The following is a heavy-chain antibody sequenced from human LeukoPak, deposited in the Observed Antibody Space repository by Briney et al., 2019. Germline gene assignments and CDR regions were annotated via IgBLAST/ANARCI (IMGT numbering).Heavy chain of an antibody. D-gene: IGHD3-10*01. Sequence: SVKVSCKASGGTFSSYAISWVRQAPGQGLEWMGGIIPIFGTANYAQKFQGRVTITADESTSTAYMELSSLRSEDTAVYYCARDRGFGEFVFDYWGQGTLVIVSS. CDR2: IIPIFGTA. V-gene: IGHV1-69*13. J-gene: IGHJ4*02. CDR3: ARDRGFGEFVFDY. CDR1: GGTFSSYA.